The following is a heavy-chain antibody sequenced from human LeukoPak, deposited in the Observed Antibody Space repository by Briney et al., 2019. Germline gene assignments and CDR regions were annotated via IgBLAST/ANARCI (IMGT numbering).Heavy chain of an antibody. Sequence: SETLSLTCTVSGGSISSSSYYWGWIRQPPGKGLEWIGSIYYSGSTYYNPSLKSRVTISVDTSKNQFSLKLSSVTAADTAVYYCARDLLSDREIHDAFDIWGQGTMVIV. J-gene: IGHJ3*02. CDR1: GGSISSSSYY. CDR2: IYYSGST. V-gene: IGHV4-39*07. D-gene: IGHD1-14*01. CDR3: ARDLLSDREIHDAFDI.